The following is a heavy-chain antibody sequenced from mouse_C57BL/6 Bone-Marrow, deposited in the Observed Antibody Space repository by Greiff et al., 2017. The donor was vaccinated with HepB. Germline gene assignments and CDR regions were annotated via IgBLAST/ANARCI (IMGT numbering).Heavy chain of an antibody. Sequence: DVHLVESGGGLVQPKGSLKLSCAASGFTFNTYAMHWVRQAPGKGLEWVARIRSKSSNYATYYADSVKDRFTISRDDSQSMLYLQMNNLKTEDTAMYYCVREGGHYDGYYLANWDPFDYWGQGTTLTVSS. CDR2: IRSKSSNYAT. D-gene: IGHD2-3*01. CDR3: VREGGHYDGYYLANWDPFDY. V-gene: IGHV10-3*01. CDR1: GFTFNTYA. J-gene: IGHJ2*01.